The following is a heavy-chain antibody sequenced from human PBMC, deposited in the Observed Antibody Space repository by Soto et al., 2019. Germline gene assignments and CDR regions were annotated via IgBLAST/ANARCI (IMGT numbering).Heavy chain of an antibody. Sequence: GGSLRLSCAASGFSFSSYAMTWARRAPGKGLEWVSSIGGSGITYYADSVKGRITISRDNSRNTVYLQMNSLRAEDTAVYYCARNSGYDYYDSTGIENWGQGTQVTVSS. D-gene: IGHD3-22*01. CDR1: GFSFSSYA. CDR3: ARNSGYDYYDSTGIEN. V-gene: IGHV3-23*01. J-gene: IGHJ4*02. CDR2: IGGSGIT.